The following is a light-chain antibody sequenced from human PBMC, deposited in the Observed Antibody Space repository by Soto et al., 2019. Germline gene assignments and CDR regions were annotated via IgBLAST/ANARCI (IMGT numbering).Light chain of an antibody. V-gene: IGKV1-39*01. CDR2: GAK. Sequence: DIQMTHSPSFLSASLGYIFTITFRASQAISNYLNWYQQKPGKAPNLLIFGAKTLQSGVPSRFSGSGYGTDFTLTITTLQPEDVGIYYCQQCHATTLTFGQGTRLEIK. J-gene: IGKJ5*01. CDR1: QAISNY. CDR3: QQCHATTLT.